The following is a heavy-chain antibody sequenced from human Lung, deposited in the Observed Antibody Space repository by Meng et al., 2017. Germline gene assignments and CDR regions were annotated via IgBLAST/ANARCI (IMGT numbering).Heavy chain of an antibody. CDR3: ARGPTTMSHDFDY. J-gene: IGHJ4*02. CDR1: RGSFSVND. D-gene: IGHD4-11*01. CDR2: INHSGSP. Sequence: QGQLEKWVSELLKPTDDLYRIGVVSRGSFSVNDVSWIGQPPGKGLEWMGEINHSGSPNYHPSLESRATISVDTAQNNLSRKLSSVTAADSAVYYCARGPTTMSHDFDYWGQGTLVTVSS. V-gene: IGHV4-34*01.